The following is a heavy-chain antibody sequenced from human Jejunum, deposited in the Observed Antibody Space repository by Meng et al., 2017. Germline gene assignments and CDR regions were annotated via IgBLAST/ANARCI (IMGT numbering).Heavy chain of an antibody. CDR3: ARGREARGSFDQ. J-gene: IGHJ4*02. CDR1: GFPFRDYD. CDR2: ISISASVQ. Sequence: GESLKISCAASGFPFRDYDFNWVRQAPGKGLEWVAHISISASVQYYAPSVKGRFTISRDYAETSVYLQMNSLRDEDTAVYYCARGREARGSFDQWGQGTLVTVSS. V-gene: IGHV3-48*03. D-gene: IGHD3-10*01.